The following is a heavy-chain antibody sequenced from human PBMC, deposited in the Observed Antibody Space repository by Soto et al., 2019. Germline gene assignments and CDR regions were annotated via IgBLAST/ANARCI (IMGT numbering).Heavy chain of an antibody. V-gene: IGHV3-30*18. CDR1: GFTFTNYG. J-gene: IGHJ4*02. CDR2: ISYDGSNK. CDR3: AKDADCTNGVCRHYLIGY. D-gene: IGHD2-8*01. Sequence: QVQLVESGGGVVQPGRSLRLSCAASGFTFTNYGLHWVRQAPGKGLGWVAVISYDGSNKYYADSVKGRFTISRDNSKNTLYLQMNSLRAEDTAVYYYAKDADCTNGVCRHYLIGYWGQGTLVTVSS.